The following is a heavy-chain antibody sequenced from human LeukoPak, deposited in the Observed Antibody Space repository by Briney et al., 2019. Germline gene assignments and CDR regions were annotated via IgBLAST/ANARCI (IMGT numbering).Heavy chain of an antibody. V-gene: IGHV1-2*02. Sequence: ASVKVSCKASGYTLTGYYMHWVRQAPGQGLEWMGWINPNSGGTNYAQKFQGRVTMTRDTSISTAYMELSRLRSDDTAVYYCARDAVTTYWFDPWGQGTLVTVSS. CDR2: INPNSGGT. CDR3: ARDAVTTYWFDP. D-gene: IGHD4-11*01. J-gene: IGHJ5*02. CDR1: GYTLTGYY.